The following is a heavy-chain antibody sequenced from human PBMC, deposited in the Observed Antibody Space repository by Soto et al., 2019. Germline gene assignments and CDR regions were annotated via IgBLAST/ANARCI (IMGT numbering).Heavy chain of an antibody. Sequence: EVQLVESGGGLVQPGGSLRLSCKASGFTFRNYDIHWVRQGTGKGLEWVSGISAAGDPDYADSVEGRFTISRENAQNSFFLQMNSLRVGDTAVYYCARTDRDFYGLDVWGQGTTVIVSS. CDR2: ISAAGDP. CDR3: ARTDRDFYGLDV. J-gene: IGHJ6*02. CDR1: GFTFRNYD. V-gene: IGHV3-13*05.